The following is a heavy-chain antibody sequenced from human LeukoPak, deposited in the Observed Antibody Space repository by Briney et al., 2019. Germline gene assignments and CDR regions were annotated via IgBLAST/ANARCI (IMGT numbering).Heavy chain of an antibody. V-gene: IGHV4-38-2*02. CDR3: AAGSDY. D-gene: IGHD6-13*01. CDR1: GYSISSGYY. Sequence: SETLSLTCTVSGYSISSGYYWGWIRQPPGKGLGWIGSIYHSGSTYYNPSLKSRVTISVDTSKNQFSLKLSSVTAADTAVYYCAAGSDYWGQGTPVTVSS. CDR2: IYHSGST. J-gene: IGHJ4*02.